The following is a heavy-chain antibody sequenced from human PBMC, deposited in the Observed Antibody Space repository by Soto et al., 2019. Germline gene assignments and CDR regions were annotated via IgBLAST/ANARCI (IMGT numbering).Heavy chain of an antibody. CDR1: GGTFSSYA. CDR2: IIPIFGTA. V-gene: IGHV1-69*13. CDR3: ARDLALGGATRSYYRPGWLDP. D-gene: IGHD3-10*01. J-gene: IGHJ5*02. Sequence: SVKVSCKXSGGTFSSYAISWVRQAPGQGLEWMGGIIPIFGTANYAQKFQGRVTITADESTSTAYMELSSLRSEDTAVYYCARDLALGGATRSYYRPGWLDPWGQGTLVTVSS.